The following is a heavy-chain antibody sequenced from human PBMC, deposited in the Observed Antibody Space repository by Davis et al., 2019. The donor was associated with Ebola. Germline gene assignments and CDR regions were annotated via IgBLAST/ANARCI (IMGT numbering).Heavy chain of an antibody. D-gene: IGHD3-3*01. J-gene: IGHJ4*02. V-gene: IGHV3-13*05. CDR1: GFTFSSYD. Sequence: PGGSLRLSCAASGFTFSSYDMHWARQATGKGLEWVSAIGTAGDPYYPGSVKGRFTISRDNAKNSLYLQMNSLRAEDTAVYYCASNNFGVVTNFDYWGQGTLVTVSS. CDR3: ASNNFGVVTNFDY. CDR2: IGTAGDP.